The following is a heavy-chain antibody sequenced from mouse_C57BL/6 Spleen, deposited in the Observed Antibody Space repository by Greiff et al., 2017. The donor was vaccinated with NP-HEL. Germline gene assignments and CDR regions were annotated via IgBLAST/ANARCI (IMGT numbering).Heavy chain of an antibody. Sequence: EVKLVESGEGLVKPGGSLKLSCAASGFTFSSYAMSWVRQTPEKRLEWVAYISSGGDYLYYADTVKGRFTISRDNARNTLYLQLSSLKSEDTAMYYCTRDRPSYYAMDYWGQGTSVTVSS. CDR1: GFTFSSYA. CDR2: ISSGGDYL. D-gene: IGHD3-2*01. V-gene: IGHV5-9-1*02. CDR3: TRDRPSYYAMDY. J-gene: IGHJ4*01.